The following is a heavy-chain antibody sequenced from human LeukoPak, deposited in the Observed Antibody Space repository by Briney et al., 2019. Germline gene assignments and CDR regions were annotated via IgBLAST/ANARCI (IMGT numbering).Heavy chain of an antibody. J-gene: IGHJ6*02. V-gene: IGHV4-59*01. Sequence: SETLSLTCTVSGGSISSYYWSWIRQPPGKGLEWIGYIYYSGSTNYNPSLKSRVTISVDTSKNQFSLKLSSVTAADTAVYYCARVQAAHHYYYGMDVWGQGATVTVSS. CDR3: ARVQAAHHYYYGMDV. CDR2: IYYSGST. D-gene: IGHD6-6*01. CDR1: GGSISSYY.